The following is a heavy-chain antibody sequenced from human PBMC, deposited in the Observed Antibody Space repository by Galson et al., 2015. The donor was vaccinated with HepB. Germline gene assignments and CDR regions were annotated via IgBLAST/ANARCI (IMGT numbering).Heavy chain of an antibody. Sequence: SLRLSCAASGFTFSSCAMSWVRQTPGKGLEWVSAISGSGESTYLADSVKGRFSISRDNSKNTLYMQIKSLRAEDTAVYYCAKDWLSPRGHSYGRFDSWGQGTLVTVSS. CDR1: GFTFSSCA. J-gene: IGHJ4*02. V-gene: IGHV3-23*01. CDR3: AKDWLSPRGHSYGRFDS. D-gene: IGHD5-18*01. CDR2: ISGSGEST.